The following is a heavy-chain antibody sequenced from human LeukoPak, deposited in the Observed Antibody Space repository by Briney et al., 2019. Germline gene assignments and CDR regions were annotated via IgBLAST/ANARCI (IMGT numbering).Heavy chain of an antibody. CDR2: IIPIFGTA. Sequence: ASVKVSCKASGGTFSSYAISWVRQAPGQGLEWMGGIIPIFGTANYARKFHGRVTITADESTSTAYMELSSLRSEDTAVYYCARARTYYDILTGYVPGRDAFDIWGQGTMVTVSS. D-gene: IGHD3-9*01. CDR1: GGTFSSYA. J-gene: IGHJ3*02. CDR3: ARARTYYDILTGYVPGRDAFDI. V-gene: IGHV1-69*13.